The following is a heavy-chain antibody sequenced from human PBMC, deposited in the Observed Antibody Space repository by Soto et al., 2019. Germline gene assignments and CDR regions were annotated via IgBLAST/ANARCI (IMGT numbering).Heavy chain of an antibody. CDR1: GFSLSTSGLG. J-gene: IGHJ4*02. CDR3: AHRPSGWYLFDY. D-gene: IGHD6-19*01. Sequence: SGPTLVNPTQTLTLTCTFSGFSLSTSGLGVGWIRQPPGKALEWLALIYWNDDKRYSPSLKARLTITKDTSKNQVVLTMTNMDPVDTATYYCAHRPSGWYLFDYWGQGALVTVSS. CDR2: IYWNDDK. V-gene: IGHV2-5*01.